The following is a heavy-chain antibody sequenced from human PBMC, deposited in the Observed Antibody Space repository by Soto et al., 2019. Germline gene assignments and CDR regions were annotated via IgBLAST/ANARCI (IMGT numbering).Heavy chain of an antibody. V-gene: IGHV3-48*02. CDR2: ISGSATAT. Sequence: GGSLRLSCAASGFRFSSYSMNWVRQAPGKGLEWLSFISGSATATYYADSVKGRFTVSRDNVKNSLFLQINSLRDEDTALYYCAKDEGAAVESPGDWGHGTLVTVSS. CDR1: GFRFSSYS. J-gene: IGHJ4*01. D-gene: IGHD6-13*01. CDR3: AKDEGAAVESPGD.